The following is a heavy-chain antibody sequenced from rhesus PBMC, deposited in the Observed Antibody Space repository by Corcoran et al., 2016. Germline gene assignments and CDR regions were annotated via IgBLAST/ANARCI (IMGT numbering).Heavy chain of an antibody. V-gene: IGHV4-160*01. CDR1: GGSISSNY. CDR2: IKGKGRNT. J-gene: IGHJ4*01. Sequence: QVQLQESGPGLVKPSETLSLTCAVSGGSISSNYWSWIRQAPGKGLEGIGSIKGKGRNTYTNPSPKSRVNMSTDTAKNQVSWKLSSVTAADTAGYYCARSHGIGYYTVTRDFDYWGQGVLVTVSS. CDR3: ARSHGIGYYTVTRDFDY. D-gene: IGHD3-28*01.